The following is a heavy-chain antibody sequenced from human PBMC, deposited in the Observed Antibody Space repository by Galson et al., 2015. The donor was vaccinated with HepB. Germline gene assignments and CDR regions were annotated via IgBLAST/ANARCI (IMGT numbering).Heavy chain of an antibody. CDR3: ARAGRSILTGHPVDY. CDR2: ISYDGSNK. J-gene: IGHJ4*02. Sequence: SLRLSCAASGFTFSSYAMHWVRQAPGKGLEWVAVISYDGSNKYYADSVKGRFTISRDNSKNTLYLQMNSLGAEDTAVYYCARAGRSILTGHPVDYWGQGTLVTVSS. D-gene: IGHD3-9*01. CDR1: GFTFSSYA. V-gene: IGHV3-30-3*01.